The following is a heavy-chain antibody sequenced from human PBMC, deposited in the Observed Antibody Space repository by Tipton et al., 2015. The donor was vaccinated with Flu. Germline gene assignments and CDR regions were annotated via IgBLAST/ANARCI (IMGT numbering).Heavy chain of an antibody. CDR3: AREGRNSGGLDY. J-gene: IGHJ4*02. V-gene: IGHV4-39*07. D-gene: IGHD1-26*01. CDR1: GGSISSSSYH. Sequence: TLSLTCTVSGGSISSSSYHWGWIRQSPGMGLEWIGSVHYSGSTYQNPSLESRVTISVDTSKNQFSLKLSSVTAADTAVYFCAREGRNSGGLDYWGQGTLVTVSS. CDR2: VHYSGST.